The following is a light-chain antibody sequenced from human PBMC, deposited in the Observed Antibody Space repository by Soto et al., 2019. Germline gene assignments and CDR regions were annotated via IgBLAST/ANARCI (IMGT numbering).Light chain of an antibody. CDR3: QHYGTSPTWT. Sequence: DIVLTQSPGTLSLSPGERATLSCRASQSVSSSYLAWYQQKPGQAPRLLIYGASSRATGIPDRFSGGGSGTDFTLTISRLEHEDFVVYYCQHYGTSPTWTFGQGTKVEIK. J-gene: IGKJ1*01. V-gene: IGKV3-20*01. CDR2: GAS. CDR1: QSVSSSY.